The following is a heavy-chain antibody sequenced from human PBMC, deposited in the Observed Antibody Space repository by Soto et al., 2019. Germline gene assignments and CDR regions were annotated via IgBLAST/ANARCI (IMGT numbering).Heavy chain of an antibody. D-gene: IGHD3-10*01. V-gene: IGHV3-21*01. CDR3: ARERGLMDGGFDS. CDR2: ISRSSTYI. Sequence: EVQLVESGGGLVKPGGSLRRSCAASGFTISSYSMNWVRQAPGKGLEWVSSISRSSTYIYYADSVKRRFTISRDNAKNSLYLQMNSLRAEDTAVYYCARERGLMDGGFDSCGQATLVTVSS. CDR1: GFTISSYS. J-gene: IGHJ4*02.